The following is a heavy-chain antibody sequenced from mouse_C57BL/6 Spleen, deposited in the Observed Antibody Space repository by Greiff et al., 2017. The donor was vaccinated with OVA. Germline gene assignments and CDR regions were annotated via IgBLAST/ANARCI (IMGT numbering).Heavy chain of an antibody. D-gene: IGHD2-4*01. V-gene: IGHV1-15*01. J-gene: IGHJ2*01. Sequence: VQLQQSGAELVRPGASVTLSCKASGYTFTDYEMHWVKQTPVHGLEWIGAIDPETGGTAYNQKFKGKAILTADKFSSTAYMELRSLTSEDSAVYYCKGYDYDGYFDYWGQGTTLTVSS. CDR3: KGYDYDGYFDY. CDR1: GYTFTDYE. CDR2: IDPETGGT.